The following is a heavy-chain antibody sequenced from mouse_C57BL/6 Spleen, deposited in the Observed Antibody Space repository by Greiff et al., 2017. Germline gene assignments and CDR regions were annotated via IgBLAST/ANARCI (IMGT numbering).Heavy chain of an antibody. CDR2: IDPSDSYT. CDR3: ALVHDYGSGSWFAY. J-gene: IGHJ3*01. CDR1: GYTFTSYW. Sequence: QVQLQQPGAELVMPGASVKLSCTASGYTFTSYWMHWVKQRPGQGLEWIGEIDPSDSYTNYNQKFKGKSTLTVDKSSSTAYMQLSSLTSEDSAVYNGALVHDYGSGSWFAYWGQGTLVTVSA. D-gene: IGHD1-1*01. V-gene: IGHV1-69*01.